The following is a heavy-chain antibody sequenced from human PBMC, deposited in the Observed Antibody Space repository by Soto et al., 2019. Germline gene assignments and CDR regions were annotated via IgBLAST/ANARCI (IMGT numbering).Heavy chain of an antibody. V-gene: IGHV1-69*12. CDR3: ARDGIAEQLAGAYFDY. CDR1: GGTFSSYA. D-gene: IGHD7-27*01. J-gene: IGHJ4*02. CDR2: IIPIVGTA. Sequence: QVQLVQSGAEVKKPGSSVKVSCKASGGTFSSYAISWVRQAPGQGLEWMGGIIPIVGTANYAQKCQGRVTITADESTSTGDMGLSSLRSEDTAVYYCARDGIAEQLAGAYFDYWGQGTLVTVSS.